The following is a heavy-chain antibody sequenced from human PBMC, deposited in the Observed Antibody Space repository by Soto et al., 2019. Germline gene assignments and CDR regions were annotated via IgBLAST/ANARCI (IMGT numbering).Heavy chain of an antibody. J-gene: IGHJ3*02. V-gene: IGHV4-30-4*01. Sequence: SQTLSLTCTVSGGSISSGDYYWSWIRQPPGKGLEWIGYIYYSGSTYYNPSLKSRVTISVDTSKNQFSLKLSSVTAADTAVYYCARPKEYCSSAETDAFDIRGQGTTVTGSS. D-gene: IGHD6-6*01. CDR3: ARPKEYCSSAETDAFDI. CDR2: IYYSGST. CDR1: GGSISSGDYY.